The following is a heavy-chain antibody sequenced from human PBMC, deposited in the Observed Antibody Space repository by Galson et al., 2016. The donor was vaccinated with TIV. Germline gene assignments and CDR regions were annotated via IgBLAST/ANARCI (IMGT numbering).Heavy chain of an antibody. Sequence: SLRLSCAASGFRFNEYEMSWVRQAPGKGLEWVSALSGGATNTYYSDSVQGRFTISRDNSQNKVFLEMDSLRVDDTAVYYCAKDRGYFEGFDHWGPGTLVTVSS. CDR2: LSGGATNT. V-gene: IGHV3-23*01. D-gene: IGHD6-25*01. CDR3: AKDRGYFEGFDH. CDR1: GFRFNEYE. J-gene: IGHJ4*02.